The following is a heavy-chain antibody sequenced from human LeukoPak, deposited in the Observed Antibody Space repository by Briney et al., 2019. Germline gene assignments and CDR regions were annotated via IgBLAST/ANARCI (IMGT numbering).Heavy chain of an antibody. Sequence: ASVKVSCKASGYTFSGYYMHWMRQAPGQGLEWVGWINPNSGGTNYAQKFQGRVTMTGDTSISTVYMELNRLRSDGTAVYYCARAAPRDYSGGRWFFDWFEPWGQGTLVTVFS. CDR1: GYTFSGYY. J-gene: IGHJ5*02. CDR2: INPNSGGT. V-gene: IGHV1-2*02. D-gene: IGHD2-15*01. CDR3: ARAAPRDYSGGRWFFDWFEP.